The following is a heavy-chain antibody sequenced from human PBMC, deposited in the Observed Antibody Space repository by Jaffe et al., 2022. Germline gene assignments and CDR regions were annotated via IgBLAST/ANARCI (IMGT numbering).Heavy chain of an antibody. V-gene: IGHV3-30*02. D-gene: IGHD3-9*01. J-gene: IGHJ3*02. Sequence: QVQLVESGGGVVQPGGSLRLSCAASGFTFSSYGMHWVRQAPGKGLEWVAFIRYDGSNKYYADSVKGRFTISRDNSKNTLYLQMNSLRAEDTAVYYCAKDQGVLRYFDWLPDVAFDIWGQGTMVTVSS. CDR3: AKDQGVLRYFDWLPDVAFDI. CDR1: GFTFSSYG. CDR2: IRYDGSNK.